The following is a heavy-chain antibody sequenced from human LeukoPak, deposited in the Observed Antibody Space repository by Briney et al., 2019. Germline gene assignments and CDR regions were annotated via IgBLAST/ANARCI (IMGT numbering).Heavy chain of an antibody. V-gene: IGHV3-23*01. CDR3: AKVRGIYYDSSGYYLDIYYFDY. J-gene: IGHJ4*02. CDR1: GFTFSSYA. Sequence: GGSLRLSCAASGFTFSSYAMSRVRQAPGKGLEWVSAISGSGGSTYYADSVKGRFTISRDNSKNTLYLQMNSLRAEDTAVYYCAKVRGIYYDSSGYYLDIYYFDYWGQGTLVTVSS. CDR2: ISGSGGST. D-gene: IGHD3-22*01.